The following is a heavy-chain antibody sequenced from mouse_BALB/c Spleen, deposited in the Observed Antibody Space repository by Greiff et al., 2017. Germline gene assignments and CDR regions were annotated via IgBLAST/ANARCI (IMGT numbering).Heavy chain of an antibody. Sequence: VQLKQSGAELVKPGASVKLSCTASGFNIKDTYMHWVKQRPEQGLEWIGRIDPANGNTKYDPKFQGKATITADTSSTTAYLQLSSLTSEDTAVYYCARGVTTVVSAMDYWGQGTSVTVSS. D-gene: IGHD1-1*01. J-gene: IGHJ4*01. CDR1: GFNIKDTY. CDR2: IDPANGNT. V-gene: IGHV14-3*02. CDR3: ARGVTTVVSAMDY.